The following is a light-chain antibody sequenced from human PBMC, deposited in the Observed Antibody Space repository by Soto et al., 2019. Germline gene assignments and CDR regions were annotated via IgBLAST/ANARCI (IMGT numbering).Light chain of an antibody. V-gene: IGKV1-39*01. CDR1: QSISNY. CDR2: GAS. Sequence: DMQMTQSPSSLPASVGDRVNITCRASQSISNYLSWYQQKPGRAPRLLIHGASSLQGGVPSRFSGSGSGTDFTLTISSLQPEDFTTYDCPQTYSAPLTFGGGTKVEI. CDR3: PQTYSAPLT. J-gene: IGKJ4*01.